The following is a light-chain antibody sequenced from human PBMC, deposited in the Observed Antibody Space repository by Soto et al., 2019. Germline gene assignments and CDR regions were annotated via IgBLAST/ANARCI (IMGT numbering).Light chain of an antibody. CDR2: DVS. V-gene: IGLV2-14*01. J-gene: IGLJ1*01. Sequence: QSALTQPASVSGSPGQSITISCTGTSSDFGGYNYVSWYQQHPGKAPKLMIYDVSYRPSGVSNRFSGSKSGITASLTISGLQAEDEADYYCSSYTSTGTPDVFGTGTKLTVL. CDR1: SSDFGGYNY. CDR3: SSYTSTGTPDV.